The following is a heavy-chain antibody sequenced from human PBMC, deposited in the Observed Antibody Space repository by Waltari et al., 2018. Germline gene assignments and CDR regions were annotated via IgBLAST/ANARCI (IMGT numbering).Heavy chain of an antibody. CDR1: GFPFSNAW. D-gene: IGHD6-6*01. Sequence: EVQLVESGGGLVVPGGSLTLSCTVSGFPFSNAWLPGDRQIPGKGPEGVGQIKRQTDGGTTDYAEPVHGRFTISRDDSKNTLYLQMSSLRTEDTAMYYCTTRPDPRRGPLDFWGQGTLVIVSS. CDR3: TTRPDPRRGPLDF. V-gene: IGHV3-15*01. J-gene: IGHJ4*02. CDR2: IKRQTDGGTT.